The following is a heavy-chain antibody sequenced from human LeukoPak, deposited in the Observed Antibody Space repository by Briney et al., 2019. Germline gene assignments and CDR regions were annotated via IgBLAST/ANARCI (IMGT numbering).Heavy chain of an antibody. CDR1: GFTFDDYA. CDR3: AKLSGGSYLEPYYFDY. Sequence: GGSLRLSCAASGFTFDDYAMHWVRQAPGKGLEWVSGISWNSGSIGYADSVKGRFTISRDNAKNSLYLQMNSLRAEDTALYYCAKLSGGSYLEPYYFDYWGQGTLVTVSS. J-gene: IGHJ4*02. V-gene: IGHV3-9*01. D-gene: IGHD1-26*01. CDR2: ISWNSGSI.